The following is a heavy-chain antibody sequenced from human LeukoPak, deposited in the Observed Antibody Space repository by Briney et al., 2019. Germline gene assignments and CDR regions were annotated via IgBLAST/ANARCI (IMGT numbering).Heavy chain of an antibody. D-gene: IGHD2-15*01. CDR1: GYTFTSSD. Sequence: ASVKVSCKASGYTFTSSDVNWVRQATGQGLEWMGWMNPNSANTGYAQKFQGRVTITRNTSMSTAYMELSSLRSEDTAVYYCARELGYCSGGSCQNWFDPWGQGTLVTVSS. CDR2: MNPNSANT. CDR3: ARELGYCSGGSCQNWFDP. V-gene: IGHV1-8*02. J-gene: IGHJ5*02.